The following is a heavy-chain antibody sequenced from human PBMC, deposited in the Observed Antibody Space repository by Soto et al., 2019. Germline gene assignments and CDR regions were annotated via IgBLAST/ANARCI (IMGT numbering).Heavy chain of an antibody. J-gene: IGHJ6*02. D-gene: IGHD2-21*01. CDR2: IDFSGST. CDR1: GGSISGGTYY. CDR3: ARGDWPTQMDV. V-gene: IGHV4-31*03. Sequence: QVQLQESGPGLVKPSQTLSLTCTVSGGSISGGTYYWSWIRQPPGQGLEWIGYIDFSGSTYYNPSLTGRVIISVDTSKNKFSLRLSSVTAADTAVYYCARGDWPTQMDVWGQGTTVTVSS.